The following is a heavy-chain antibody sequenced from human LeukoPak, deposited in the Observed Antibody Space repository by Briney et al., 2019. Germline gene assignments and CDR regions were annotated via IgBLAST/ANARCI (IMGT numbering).Heavy chain of an antibody. D-gene: IGHD1-14*01. CDR1: AFTLSNAW. CDR3: GAPGNYFDY. J-gene: IGHJ4*02. CDR2: IKSKTAGGTT. Sequence: GGSLTLSCAASAFTLSNAWMSWVRQAPGKGLEWVGRIKSKTAGGTTDYAAPVKDRFTISRDDSTTTLYLQMNSLRAEDTAVYYCGAPGNYFDYWGQGTLVTVSS. V-gene: IGHV3-15*01.